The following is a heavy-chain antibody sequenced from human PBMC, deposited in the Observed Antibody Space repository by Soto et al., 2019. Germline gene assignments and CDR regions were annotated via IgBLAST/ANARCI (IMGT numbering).Heavy chain of an antibody. CDR1: GGSISSSIYS. CDR3: ARHPPLGVIDY. CDR2: IYYSGST. D-gene: IGHD1-26*01. J-gene: IGHJ4*02. V-gene: IGHV4-39*01. Sequence: QLQLQASGPGLVKPSETLSLTCTVSGGSISSSIYSWGWIRQPPGKGLEWIGSIYYSGSTYYNPSLKSRVTISVDTSKNQFSLKLSSVTAADTAVYYCARHPPLGVIDYWGQGTLVTVSS.